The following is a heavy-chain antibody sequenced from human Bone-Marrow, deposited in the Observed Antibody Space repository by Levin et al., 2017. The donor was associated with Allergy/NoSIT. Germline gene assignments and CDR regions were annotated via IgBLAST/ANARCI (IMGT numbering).Heavy chain of an antibody. J-gene: IGHJ4*02. D-gene: IGHD6-13*01. Sequence: PGGSLRLSCAASGFTFSSYGMHWVRQAPGKGLEWVAVIWYDGSNKYYADSVKGRFTISRDNSKNTLYLQMNSLRAEDTAVYYCARDGGYSSSWFFDYWGQGTLVTVSS. V-gene: IGHV3-33*01. CDR1: GFTFSSYG. CDR2: IWYDGSNK. CDR3: ARDGGYSSSWFFDY.